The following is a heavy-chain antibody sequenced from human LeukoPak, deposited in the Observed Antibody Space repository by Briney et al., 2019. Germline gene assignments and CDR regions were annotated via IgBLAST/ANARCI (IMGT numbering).Heavy chain of an antibody. D-gene: IGHD1-26*01. CDR2: INPSGGST. Sequence: GASVKVSCKASGYTFTSYYMHWVRQAPGQGLEWMGIINPSGGSTSYAQKFQGRVTITADTSTDTAYMELSSLRSEDTAVYYCATLKGSYGAFDIWGQGTMVTVSS. V-gene: IGHV1-46*01. J-gene: IGHJ3*02. CDR1: GYTFTSYY. CDR3: ATLKGSYGAFDI.